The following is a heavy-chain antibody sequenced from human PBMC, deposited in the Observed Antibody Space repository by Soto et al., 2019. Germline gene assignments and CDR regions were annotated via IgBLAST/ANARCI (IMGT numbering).Heavy chain of an antibody. CDR1: GASVNTSRTY. J-gene: IGHJ4*02. CDR3: ARDRDYYDIRVYLHYFDF. Sequence: QAQLQEAGAGQVRPSQTLALTCTGSGASVNTSRTYWSWIRHSPGKGLGWIGYVHHSGRTYYNPSLLSRVKMSVDRPNNQYDLTLTSVADAERAVYYCARDRDYYDIRVYLHYFDFWGQGTLVTVSS. D-gene: IGHD3-16*01. V-gene: IGHV4-31*03. CDR2: VHHSGRT.